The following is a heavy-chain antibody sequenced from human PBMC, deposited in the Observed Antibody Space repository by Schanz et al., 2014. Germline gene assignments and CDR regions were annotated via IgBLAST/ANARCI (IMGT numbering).Heavy chain of an antibody. Sequence: QVQLVQSGAEVKKPGASVKVSCKASGYTFTSYDINWVRQAPGQGLEWMGRVIPILGVTHYAQKFQGRVTITADKSTTTAYMELNSLTSEDTAVYYCARGYGDSPTDFWGQGTLVTVSS. D-gene: IGHD4-17*01. J-gene: IGHJ4*02. V-gene: IGHV1-69*04. CDR3: ARGYGDSPTDF. CDR2: VIPILGVT. CDR1: GYTFTSYD.